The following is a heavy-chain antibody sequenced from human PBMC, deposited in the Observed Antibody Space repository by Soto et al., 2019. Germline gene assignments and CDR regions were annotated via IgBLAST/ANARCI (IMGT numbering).Heavy chain of an antibody. CDR3: ARDPRPPSGRLGFWEYGMDV. V-gene: IGHV1-2*02. CDR1: GYTFTGHY. D-gene: IGHD3-3*01. J-gene: IGHJ6*02. CDR2: VNPDYGGT. Sequence: QVHLVQSGAEVKKPGASVKVSCKASGYTFTGHYIHWVRQAPGQGLEWMGWVNPDYGGTTSAQKLHGRVTRTRDTSVTKADMQLTRLTSDDTAAYCCARDPRPPSGRLGFWEYGMDVWGQGTTVTVSS.